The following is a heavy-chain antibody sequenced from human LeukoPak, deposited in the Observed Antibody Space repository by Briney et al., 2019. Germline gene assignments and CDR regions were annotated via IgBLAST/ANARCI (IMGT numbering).Heavy chain of an antibody. CDR2: INPNSGGT. CDR3: ASRGYYYYFMDV. V-gene: IGHV1-2*02. D-gene: IGHD3-10*01. CDR1: GGTFSSYA. J-gene: IGHJ6*03. Sequence: GASVKVSCKASGGTFSSYAISWVRQAPGQGLEWMGWINPNSGGTNYAQKFQGRVTMTRDTSISTAYMELSRLRSDDTAVYYCASRGYYYYFMDVWGKGTTVTVSS.